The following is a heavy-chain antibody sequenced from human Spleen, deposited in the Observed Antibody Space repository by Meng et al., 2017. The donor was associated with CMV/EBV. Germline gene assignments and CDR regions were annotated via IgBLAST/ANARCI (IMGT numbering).Heavy chain of an antibody. D-gene: IGHD2-8*02. CDR2: MYSGGGT. CDR1: GFTASLNY. Sequence: SCAASGFTASLNYITWVRQAPGKGLEWVSVMYSGGGTYYADAVRGRFTVSRDDSKNTLYLQMNSLRVEDTAVYYCTRGEGTGEFDYWGQGTLVTVSS. J-gene: IGHJ4*02. CDR3: TRGEGTGEFDY. V-gene: IGHV3-53*01.